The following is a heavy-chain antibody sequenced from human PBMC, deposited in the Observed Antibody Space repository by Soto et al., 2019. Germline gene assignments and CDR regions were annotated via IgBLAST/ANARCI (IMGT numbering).Heavy chain of an antibody. CDR3: ARETGSYNWNDGLMDV. J-gene: IGHJ6*02. V-gene: IGHV3-21*01. D-gene: IGHD1-20*01. Sequence: EVQLVESGGGLVKPGGSLRLSCAASGFSFSSFTMNWVRQAPGKGLEWVSSIDTSSTYMYYADSVTGRVTISRDNAKKSVYLQMNSLRAEDTAVYYCARETGSYNWNDGLMDVWGHGTTVTVSS. CDR1: GFSFSSFT. CDR2: IDTSSTYM.